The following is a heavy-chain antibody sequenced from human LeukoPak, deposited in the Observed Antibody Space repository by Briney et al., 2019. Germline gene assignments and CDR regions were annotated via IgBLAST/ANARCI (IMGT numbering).Heavy chain of an antibody. CDR3: ARASSYYDSSACDY. CDR1: VGSISSGSYY. J-gene: IGHJ4*02. V-gene: IGHV4-61*02. D-gene: IGHD3-22*01. CDR2: IYTSGGT. Sequence: PSGTLSLTCTVSVGSISSGSYYGIWIRQPAGKGLEGIGRIYTSGGTNYTRPLKGRVTISVDTSNNQFSLKLSSVTAADTAVYYCARASSYYDSSACDYWGQGTLVTVSS.